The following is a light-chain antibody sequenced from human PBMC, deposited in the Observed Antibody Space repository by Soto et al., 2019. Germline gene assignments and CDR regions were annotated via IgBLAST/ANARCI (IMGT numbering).Light chain of an antibody. J-gene: IGKJ1*01. V-gene: IGKV1-39*01. CDR2: AAS. CDR1: QTISSF. CDR3: QQSHSSPQT. Sequence: DIQMTQSPSSLSASLGDRVTITCRASQTISSFLNWYQQRPGKAPKLLISAASNLQSGVPSRFSGRGSGTDFTLTISSLQPEDFATYYCQQSHSSPQTFGQGTKVDIK.